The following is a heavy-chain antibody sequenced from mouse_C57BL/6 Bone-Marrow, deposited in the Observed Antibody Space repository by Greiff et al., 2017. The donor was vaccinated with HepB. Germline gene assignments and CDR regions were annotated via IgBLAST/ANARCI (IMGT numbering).Heavy chain of an antibody. Sequence: DVQLQESGPGLVKPSQSLSLTCSVTGYSITSGYYWNWIRQFPGNKLEWMGYISYDGSNNYNPSLKNRISITRDTSKNQFFLKLNSVTTEDTATYYCARGDYYYGSRYYYAMDYWGQGTSVTVSS. V-gene: IGHV3-6*01. J-gene: IGHJ4*01. D-gene: IGHD1-1*01. CDR1: GYSITSGYY. CDR2: ISYDGSN. CDR3: ARGDYYYGSRYYYAMDY.